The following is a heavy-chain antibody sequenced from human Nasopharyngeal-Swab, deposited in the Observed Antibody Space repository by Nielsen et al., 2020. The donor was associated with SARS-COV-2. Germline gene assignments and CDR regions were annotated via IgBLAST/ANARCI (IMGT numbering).Heavy chain of an antibody. J-gene: IGHJ4*02. V-gene: IGHV4-39*01. D-gene: IGHD6-13*01. Sequence: GSLRLSCTVSGDSIAYSTFYWGWIRQPPGKGLEWIGNIYYNGNTYQNPSLKRRLTISVDKSKNQFSLQLSSVTAADTAVYYCVRFSSWYYFDYWAQGTQVTVSS. CDR1: GDSIAYSTFY. CDR3: VRFSSWYYFDY. CDR2: IYYNGNT.